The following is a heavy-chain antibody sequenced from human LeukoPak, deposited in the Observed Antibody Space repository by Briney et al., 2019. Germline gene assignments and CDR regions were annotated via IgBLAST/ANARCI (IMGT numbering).Heavy chain of an antibody. J-gene: IGHJ4*02. CDR2: ISSSGSTI. Sequence: GGSLRLSCAASGFTFSSYEMNWVRQAPGKGLEWVSYISSSGSTIYYADSVKGRFTISRDNAKNSLYLQMNSLRAEDTAVYYCAKDSRRGYSYGPAAYWGQGTLVTVAS. CDR1: GFTFSSYE. CDR3: AKDSRRGYSYGPAAY. D-gene: IGHD5-18*01. V-gene: IGHV3-48*03.